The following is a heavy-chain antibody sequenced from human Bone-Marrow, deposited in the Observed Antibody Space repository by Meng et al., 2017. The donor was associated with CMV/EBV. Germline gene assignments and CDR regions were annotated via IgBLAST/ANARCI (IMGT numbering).Heavy chain of an antibody. V-gene: IGHV4-39*07. CDR2: IYYSGST. CDR3: ARGFLTLTNAFDI. D-gene: IGHD4-17*01. Sequence: GSLRLSCTVSGGSISSSSYYWGWIRQPPGKGLEWIGSIYYSGSTYYNPSLKSRVTISVDTSKNQFSLKLSSVTAADTAVYYCARGFLTLTNAFDIWGQGTMVTVS. J-gene: IGHJ3*02. CDR1: GGSISSSSYY.